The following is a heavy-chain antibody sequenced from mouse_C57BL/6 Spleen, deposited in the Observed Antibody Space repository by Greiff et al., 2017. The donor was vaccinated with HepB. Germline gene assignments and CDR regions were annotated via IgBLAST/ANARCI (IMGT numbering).Heavy chain of an antibody. CDR2: IDPANGNT. D-gene: IGHD1-1*01. J-gene: IGHJ2*01. V-gene: IGHV14-3*01. CDR1: GFNIKNTY. CDR3: ARTLLYYGTGFDY. Sequence: VHVKQSVAELVRPGASVKLSCTASGFNIKNTYMHWVKQRPEQGLEWIGRIDPANGNTKYAPKFQGKATITADTSSNTAYLQLSSLTSEDTAIYYCARTLLYYGTGFDYWGQGTTLTVSS.